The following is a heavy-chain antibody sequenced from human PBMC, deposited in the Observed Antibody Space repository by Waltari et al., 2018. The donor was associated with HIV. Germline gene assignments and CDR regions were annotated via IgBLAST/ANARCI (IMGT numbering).Heavy chain of an antibody. J-gene: IGHJ4*02. D-gene: IGHD3-9*01. Sequence: EVQLVESGGGLVQPGGSLRLSCAASGLTLSSYWMGWVRPAPGKGLEWVANIKQDGSEKYYVDSVKVRFTISRDNAKNSLYLQMNSLRAEDTAVYYCARDRHYDILTGSYFDYWGQGTLVTVSS. CDR3: ARDRHYDILTGSYFDY. CDR1: GLTLSSYW. CDR2: IKQDGSEK. V-gene: IGHV3-7*01.